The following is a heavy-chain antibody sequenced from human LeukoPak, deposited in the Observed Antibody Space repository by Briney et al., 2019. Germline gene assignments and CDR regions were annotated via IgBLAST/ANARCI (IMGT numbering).Heavy chain of an antibody. CDR3: ARNFNHFDY. D-gene: IGHD1-14*01. V-gene: IGHV3-30*04. J-gene: IGHJ4*02. CDR2: ISYDGRNK. CDR1: GFTFSSYA. Sequence: GGSLRLSCAASGFTFSSYAMHWIRQAPGKGLEWVAVISYDGRNKYYTDSVKGRFPISRDNSKNTLYLQMNSLRAEDTAVYYCARNFNHFDYWGQGTLVTVSS.